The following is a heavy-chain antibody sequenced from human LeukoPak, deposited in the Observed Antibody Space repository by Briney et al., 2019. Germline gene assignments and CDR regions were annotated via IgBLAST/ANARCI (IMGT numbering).Heavy chain of an antibody. CDR3: VRGQTIDY. CDR1: GFTFSNYW. D-gene: IGHD3-3*01. Sequence: PGGSPRLSCTTSGFTFSNYWMYWVRQAPGKGLMWVSRIKSDGTGITYTDSVEGRFTISRDNAKNTLYLQMNSLRDEDTAVYYCVRGQTIDYWGQGTLVTVSS. V-gene: IGHV3-74*01. J-gene: IGHJ4*02. CDR2: IKSDGTGI.